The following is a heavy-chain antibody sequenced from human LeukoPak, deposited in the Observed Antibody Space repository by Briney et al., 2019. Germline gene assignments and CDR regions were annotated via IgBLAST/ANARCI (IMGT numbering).Heavy chain of an antibody. Sequence: PGGSLRLSCSASGFTLSSHAMSWVRQAPGEGLEWVSAFTAGGINTYYADSVKGRFTISRDNSKNTLYLHMNSLRAEDTAVYYCTTEGYSSAWYPWFDYWGQGTLVTVSS. V-gene: IGHV3-23*01. CDR2: FTAGGINT. CDR3: TTEGYSSAWYPWFDY. J-gene: IGHJ4*02. D-gene: IGHD6-19*01. CDR1: GFTLSSHA.